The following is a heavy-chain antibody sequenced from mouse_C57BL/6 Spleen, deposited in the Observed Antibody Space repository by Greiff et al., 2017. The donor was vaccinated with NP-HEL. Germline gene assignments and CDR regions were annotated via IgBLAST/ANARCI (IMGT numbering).Heavy chain of an antibody. J-gene: IGHJ1*03. CDR3: ARYPYYYGSSNHWDFDV. Sequence: QVQLQQSGAELVKPGASVKLSCKASGYTFTSYWMQWVKQRPGQGLEWIGEIDPSDSYTNYNQKFKGKATLTVDTSSSTAYMQLSSLTSEDSAVYYCARYPYYYGSSNHWDFDVWGTGTTVTVSS. CDR2: IDPSDSYT. D-gene: IGHD1-1*01. CDR1: GYTFTSYW. V-gene: IGHV1-50*01.